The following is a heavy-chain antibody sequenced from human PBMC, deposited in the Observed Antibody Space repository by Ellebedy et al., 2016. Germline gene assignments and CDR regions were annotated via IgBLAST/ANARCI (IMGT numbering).Heavy chain of an antibody. V-gene: IGHV3-21*01. CDR1: GFSFSNYA. J-gene: IGHJ5*02. Sequence: GGSLRLSXAASGFSFSNYAMIWVRQAPGKGLEWVSSISGSGGSTHYADSVKGRFTISRDNAKNSLFLQMNSLRAEDTAVYYCARGVGGTSLNWFDPWGQGTLVTVSS. D-gene: IGHD3-16*01. CDR2: ISGSGGST. CDR3: ARGVGGTSLNWFDP.